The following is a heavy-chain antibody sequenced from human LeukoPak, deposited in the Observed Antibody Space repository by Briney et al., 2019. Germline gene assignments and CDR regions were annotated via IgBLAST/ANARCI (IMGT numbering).Heavy chain of an antibody. V-gene: IGHV4-59*08. CDR3: ARGSYYGSGSLLDY. CDR1: GGSISSYY. J-gene: IGHJ4*02. CDR2: IYYSGST. D-gene: IGHD3-10*01. Sequence: SETLSLTCTVSGGSISSYYWSWIRQPPGKGLEWIGYIYYSGSTNYNPSLKSRVTISVDTSKNQFSLKLSSVTAADTAVYYCARGSYYGSGSLLDYWGQGTLVTVSS.